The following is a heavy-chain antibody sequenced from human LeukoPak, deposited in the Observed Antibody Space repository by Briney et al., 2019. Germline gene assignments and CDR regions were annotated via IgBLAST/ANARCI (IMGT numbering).Heavy chain of an antibody. CDR2: INPNSGDT. CDR1: GYTFTDYY. Sequence: ASVKVSCRASGYTFTDYYLHWVRQAPGQGLEWLGWINPNSGDTNLAQKFQGRVTTTRDTSINTAYLELTGLRSDDTAVYYCAREDLYNYPLDFWGQGTLVTVSS. V-gene: IGHV1-2*02. J-gene: IGHJ1*01. D-gene: IGHD5-24*01. CDR3: AREDLYNYPLDF.